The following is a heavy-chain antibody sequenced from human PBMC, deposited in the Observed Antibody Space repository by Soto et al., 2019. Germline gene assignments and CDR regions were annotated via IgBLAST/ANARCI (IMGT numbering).Heavy chain of an antibody. CDR1: GGSISRYY. V-gene: IGHV4-59*01. CDR3: ARDRSTYGGGGTGEVKENWFDP. CDR2: AYYSGDT. D-gene: IGHD2-8*01. J-gene: IGHJ5*02. Sequence: QVQLQESGPGVVKASETLSLTCSVSGGSISRYYWSWIRQPPGKGLEWFGYAYYSGDTGYNPSLQSRVTMAVDTSKNQVSLKLTSVTAADTAVYYCARDRSTYGGGGTGEVKENWFDPWGQGALVTVSS.